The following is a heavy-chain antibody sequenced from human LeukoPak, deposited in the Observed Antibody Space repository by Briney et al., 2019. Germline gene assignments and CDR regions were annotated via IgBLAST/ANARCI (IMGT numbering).Heavy chain of an antibody. J-gene: IGHJ4*02. CDR3: ARDRRYDILTGFSNFFDY. CDR1: RFTFSSYA. V-gene: IGHV3-30-3*01. CDR2: ISYDGSNE. Sequence: GGSLRLSCAASRFTFSSYAMHWVRQAPGKGLEGVAVISYDGSNEYYADSVKGRFTISRDNSKNTVYLQMNSLRGEDTAVYYCARDRRYDILTGFSNFFDYWGQGTLVTVAS. D-gene: IGHD3-9*01.